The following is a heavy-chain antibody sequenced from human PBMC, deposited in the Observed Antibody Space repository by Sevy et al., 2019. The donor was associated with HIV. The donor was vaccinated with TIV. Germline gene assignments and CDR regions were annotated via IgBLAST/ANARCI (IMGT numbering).Heavy chain of an antibody. CDR2: ISYDGSNK. Sequence: GGSLRLSCAASGFTFSSYAMHWVRQAPGKGLEWVAVISYDGSNKYYADSVKGRFTISRDNSKNTLYLQMNSLRAEDTAVYDCARDNLGRGYIYGYVFDYWGQGTLVTVSS. CDR3: ARDNLGRGYIYGYVFDY. V-gene: IGHV3-30-3*01. J-gene: IGHJ4*02. CDR1: GFTFSSYA. D-gene: IGHD5-18*01.